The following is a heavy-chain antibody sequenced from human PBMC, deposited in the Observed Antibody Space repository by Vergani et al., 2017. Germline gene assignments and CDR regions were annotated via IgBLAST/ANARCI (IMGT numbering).Heavy chain of an antibody. CDR2: IKRDGSEI. V-gene: IGHV3-7*03. J-gene: IGHJ3*02. CDR3: ARIVNAFDM. Sequence: EVQLVESGGGLVQPGGSLRLSCAASGFTFSSHWMFWVRQAPVRGLEWVANIKRDGSEIYYADSVKGRFTISRNNAKNSLFLQMNSLRAEDTAVYYCARIVNAFDMWGQGTMVTVSS. D-gene: IGHD3-16*02. CDR1: GFTFSSHW.